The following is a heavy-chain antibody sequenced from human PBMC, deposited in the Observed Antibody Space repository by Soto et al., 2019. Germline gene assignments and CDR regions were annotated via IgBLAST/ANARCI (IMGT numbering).Heavy chain of an antibody. CDR3: ARRDNSGFPDY. Sequence: EVQLVQSGAEVKEPGESLKISCKTSGYTFSTYWIGWVRQMPGKGLEWMGIIYPDNSDTRYSPSFQGQVTLSADKSIRTAYLQWSSLKASDTAMYYCARRDNSGFPDYWGQVTMVTVS. CDR2: IYPDNSDT. D-gene: IGHD3-22*01. V-gene: IGHV5-51*01. CDR1: GYTFSTYW. J-gene: IGHJ4*02.